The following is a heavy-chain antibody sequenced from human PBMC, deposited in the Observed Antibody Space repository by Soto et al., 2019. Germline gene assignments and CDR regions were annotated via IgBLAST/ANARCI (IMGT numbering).Heavy chain of an antibody. Sequence: SETLSLTCSVSGGSISSGYHYWSWIRQPPGKGLEWIGNIYYSGNTYYNPSLKSRLIISIDTSKNQFSLKVGSVTAADTAVYYCAREVDIVVVPAAAYYFDYWGQGTLVTVSS. CDR2: IYYSGNT. J-gene: IGHJ4*02. D-gene: IGHD2-2*01. V-gene: IGHV4-30-4*01. CDR1: GGSISSGYHY. CDR3: AREVDIVVVPAAAYYFDY.